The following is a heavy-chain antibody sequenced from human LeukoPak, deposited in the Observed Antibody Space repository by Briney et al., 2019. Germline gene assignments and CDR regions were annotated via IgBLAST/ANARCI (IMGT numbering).Heavy chain of an antibody. CDR1: GGSINSYY. J-gene: IGHJ4*02. V-gene: IGHV4-4*07. CDR3: ARESATDFDY. CDR2: IYNSGST. Sequence: SETLCLTCAVSGGSINSYYWSWIRQPPGKGLEWIARIYNSGSTNYNPSLKSRVTMSVDTSKKQFSLKLSSVTAADTAVYYCARESATDFDYWGQGTLVTASS. D-gene: IGHD1-26*01.